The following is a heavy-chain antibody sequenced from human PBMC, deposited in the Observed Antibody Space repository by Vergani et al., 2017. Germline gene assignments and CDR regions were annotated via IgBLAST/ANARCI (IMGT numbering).Heavy chain of an antibody. CDR2: ISARYPST. D-gene: IGHD2-15*01. V-gene: IGHV3-23*01. J-gene: IGHJ4*02. Sequence: EVQLLQSGGGVIQPGGSVRLSCAASGFTFSACRMTWVRQAPGKGLEWVSAISARYPSTYYADSVKGRFTISRDNTKNMLYLQMNSLRAEDTAVYYCARLSYEPTPYLQGGYDCWGQGTLVSVSS. CDR1: GFTFSACR. CDR3: ARLSYEPTPYLQGGYDC.